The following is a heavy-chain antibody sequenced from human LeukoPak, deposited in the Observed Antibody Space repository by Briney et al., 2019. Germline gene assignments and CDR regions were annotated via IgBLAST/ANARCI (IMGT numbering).Heavy chain of an antibody. J-gene: IGHJ4*02. CDR2: IYYSGST. D-gene: IGHD4-17*01. Sequence: SETLSLTCTVSGGSISSSSYYWGWIRQPPGKGVEWIGSIYYSGSTYYNPSLKSRVTISVDTSKNQFSLKLSSVTAADTAVYYCARPAYGDKPHALGPNDYWGQGTLVTVSS. CDR3: ARPAYGDKPHALGPNDY. V-gene: IGHV4-39*01. CDR1: GGSISSSSYY.